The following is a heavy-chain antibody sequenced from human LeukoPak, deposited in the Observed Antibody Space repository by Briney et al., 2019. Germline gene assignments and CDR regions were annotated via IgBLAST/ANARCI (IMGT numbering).Heavy chain of an antibody. J-gene: IGHJ6*02. D-gene: IGHD1-14*01. V-gene: IGHV1-18*01. Sequence: GESLKISCKGSGYTFTSYGISWVRQAPGQGLEWMGWISAYNGNTNYAQKLQGRVTMTTDTSTSTAYMELRSLRSDDTAVYYCARDPGRTPVYYYYGMDVWGQGTTVTVSS. CDR3: ARDPGRTPVYYYYGMDV. CDR1: GYTFTSYG. CDR2: ISAYNGNT.